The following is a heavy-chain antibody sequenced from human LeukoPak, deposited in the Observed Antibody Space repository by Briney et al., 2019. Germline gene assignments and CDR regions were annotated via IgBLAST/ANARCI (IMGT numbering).Heavy chain of an antibody. CDR2: ISSSGGRT. Sequence: GGSLRLSCAASGFIFRSYAMSWVRQAPGKGLEWVSSISSSGGRTYYADSVKGRFTISRDNSKNTLYLQMNSLRAEDTAVYYCANYYYDTSGYKNWGQGTLVTVSS. CDR3: ANYYYDTSGYKN. J-gene: IGHJ4*02. D-gene: IGHD3-22*01. V-gene: IGHV3-23*01. CDR1: GFIFRSYA.